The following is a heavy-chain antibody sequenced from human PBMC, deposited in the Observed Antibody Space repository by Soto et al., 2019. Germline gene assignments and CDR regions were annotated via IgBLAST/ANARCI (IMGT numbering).Heavy chain of an antibody. J-gene: IGHJ3*02. CDR1: GFTFSRYS. D-gene: IGHD3-9*01. Sequence: EVQLVESGGGLVKPGGSLRLSCAASGFTFSRYSMNWVRQAPGKGLEWVSSISSSSSYIYYADSVKGRFTISRDNAKNSLYLQMNSLRAEETAEYYCARDRYYDILTGYYNVGAFDIWGHGTMVTVSS. CDR3: ARDRYYDILTGYYNVGAFDI. V-gene: IGHV3-21*01. CDR2: ISSSSSYI.